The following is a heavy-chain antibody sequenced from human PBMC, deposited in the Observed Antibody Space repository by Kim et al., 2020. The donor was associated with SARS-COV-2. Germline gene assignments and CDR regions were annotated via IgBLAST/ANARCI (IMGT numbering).Heavy chain of an antibody. CDR1: GFTFSVYS. Sequence: GGSLRLSCAASGFTFSVYSMNWVRQAPGKGLEWVSYISSSSSTIYYADSVKGRFTISRDNANNSLYVQMNSLRDEDTAVYYCTRGAGSPDHWGQGTLVTVSS. V-gene: IGHV3-48*02. J-gene: IGHJ4*02. D-gene: IGHD6-6*01. CDR2: ISSSSSTI. CDR3: TRGAGSPDH.